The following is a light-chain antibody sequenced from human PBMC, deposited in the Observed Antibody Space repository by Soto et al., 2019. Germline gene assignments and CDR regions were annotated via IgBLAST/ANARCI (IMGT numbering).Light chain of an antibody. CDR1: QAISSW. CDR2: AAS. CDR3: QKNNSHSQA. Sequence: DIQITQSPSTPAAVVGGSITITCPANQAISSWLGWYQQKPGKAPKLLIYAASTLQSGVPSRFSGSGSGTEFTLTISSLQPDDFATYFCQKNNSHSQAFGQGTKVDIK. V-gene: IGKV1-5*03. J-gene: IGKJ1*01.